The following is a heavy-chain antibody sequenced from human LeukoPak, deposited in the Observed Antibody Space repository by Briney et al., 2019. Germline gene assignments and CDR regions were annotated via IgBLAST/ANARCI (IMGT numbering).Heavy chain of an antibody. V-gene: IGHV3-9*01. J-gene: IGHJ6*03. CDR3: AKGLYGSGYNMDV. D-gene: IGHD3-10*01. Sequence: GGSLRLSCAASGFTFDDYAMPWVRQAPGKGLEWVSGISWNSGSIGYADSVKGRFTISRDNAKNSLYLQMNSLRAEDTALYYCAKGLYGSGYNMDVWGKGTTVTVSS. CDR1: GFTFDDYA. CDR2: ISWNSGSI.